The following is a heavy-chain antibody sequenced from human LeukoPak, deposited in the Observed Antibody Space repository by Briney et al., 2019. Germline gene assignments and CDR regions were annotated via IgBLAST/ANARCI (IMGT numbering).Heavy chain of an antibody. D-gene: IGHD6-19*01. CDR2: LGKSGST. J-gene: IGHJ3*02. V-gene: IGHV3-69-1*01. Sequence: PGGSLRLSCAASGFTFNYYAMSWVRQAPGKGLEWVSTLGKSGSTYYADSVKGRFTISRDNAKNSLYLQMNSLRAEDTAVYYCARVVAVAGRAFDIWGQGTMVTVSS. CDR3: ARVVAVAGRAFDI. CDR1: GFTFNYYA.